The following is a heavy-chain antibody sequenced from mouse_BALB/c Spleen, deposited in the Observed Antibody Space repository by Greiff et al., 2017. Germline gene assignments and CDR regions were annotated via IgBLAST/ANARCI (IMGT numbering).Heavy chain of an antibody. D-gene: IGHD2-4*01. V-gene: IGHV14-3*02. CDR1: GFNIKDTY. Sequence: EVQLQQSGAELVKPGASVKLSCTASGFNIKDTYMHWVKQRPEQGLEWIGRIDPANGNTKYDPKFQGKATITADTSSNPAYLQLSSLTSEDTAVYYCARGYDYDEGFAYWGQGTLVTVSA. CDR2: IDPANGNT. J-gene: IGHJ3*01. CDR3: ARGYDYDEGFAY.